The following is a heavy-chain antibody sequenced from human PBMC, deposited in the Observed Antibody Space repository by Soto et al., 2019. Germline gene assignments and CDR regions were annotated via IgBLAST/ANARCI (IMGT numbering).Heavy chain of an antibody. CDR1: GFTFSNAW. CDR3: TTTINPLLWFGPAT. D-gene: IGHD3-10*01. CDR2: IKSKTDGGTT. V-gene: IGHV3-15*01. J-gene: IGHJ6*02. Sequence: GGSLRLSCAASGFTFSNAWMRWVRHAPGKGLEWVGRIKSKTDGGTTDYAAPVKGRFTISRDDSKNTLYLQMNSLKTEDTAVYYCTTTINPLLWFGPATWGQGTTVTVSS.